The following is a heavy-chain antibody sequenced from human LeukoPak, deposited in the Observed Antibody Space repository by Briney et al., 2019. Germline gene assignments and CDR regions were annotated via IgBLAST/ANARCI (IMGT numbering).Heavy chain of an antibody. CDR3: ARDNGIVAPSIPLDY. CDR2: ISGSGAST. Sequence: GSLRLSCAASGFTFSSYAMSWVPQAPGKGLEWVSAISGSGASTFYADSVKGRFTISRDNSKNTLYLQMNSLRAEDTAVYYCARDNGIVAPSIPLDYWGQGTLITVSS. J-gene: IGHJ4*02. D-gene: IGHD5-12*01. V-gene: IGHV3-23*01. CDR1: GFTFSSYA.